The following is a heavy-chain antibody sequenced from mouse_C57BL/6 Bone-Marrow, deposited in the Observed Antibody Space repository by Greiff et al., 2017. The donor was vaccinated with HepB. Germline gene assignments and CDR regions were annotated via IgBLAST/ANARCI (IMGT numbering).Heavy chain of an antibody. D-gene: IGHD2-4*01. Sequence: VQLQQSGPELVKPGASVKISCKASGYAFSSSWMNWVKQRPGKGLEWIGRIYPGDGDTNYNGKFKGKATLTADKSSSTAYMQLSSLTSEDSAVYFCERVRLRRAMDYWGQGTSVTVSS. CDR2: IYPGDGDT. CDR3: ERVRLRRAMDY. CDR1: GYAFSSSW. J-gene: IGHJ4*01. V-gene: IGHV1-82*01.